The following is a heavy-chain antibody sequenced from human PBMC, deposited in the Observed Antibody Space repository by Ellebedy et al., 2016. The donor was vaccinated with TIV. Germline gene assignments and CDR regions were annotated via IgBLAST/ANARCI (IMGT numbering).Heavy chain of an antibody. CDR3: TREISTVTVTSFDP. CDR2: VGFDGSYE. D-gene: IGHD4-17*01. V-gene: IGHV3-30*04. Sequence: GESLKISCKVSGITFSSYAMHWVRQAPGKGLEWVAVVGFDGSYETYAESVQGRFTISRDNSKKMVFLEMNMLRTEDTAVYHCTREISTVTVTSFDPWGRGTLVIVSS. CDR1: GITFSSYA. J-gene: IGHJ5*02.